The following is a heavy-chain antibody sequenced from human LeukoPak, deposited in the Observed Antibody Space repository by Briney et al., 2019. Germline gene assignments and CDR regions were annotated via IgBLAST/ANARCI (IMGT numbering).Heavy chain of an antibody. CDR2: ISWDGGST. D-gene: IGHD2-2*01. Sequence: PGGSLRLPCAASGFTFDDYAMHWVRQAPGKGLEWVSLISWDGGSTYYADSVKGRFTISRDNSKNSLYLQMNSLRAEDTALYYCAKGSVGYYYMDVWGKGTTVTVSS. V-gene: IGHV3-43D*03. CDR1: GFTFDDYA. CDR3: AKGSVGYYYMDV. J-gene: IGHJ6*03.